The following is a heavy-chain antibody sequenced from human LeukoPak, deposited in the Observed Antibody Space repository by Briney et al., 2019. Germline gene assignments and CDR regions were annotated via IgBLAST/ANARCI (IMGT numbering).Heavy chain of an antibody. J-gene: IGHJ4*02. Sequence: ASVKVSCKASGDSFTGYYMHWVRQAPGQGLEWMGWISAYDNNTNYEQKFQDRLTVTTDTSTSTLYMELRSVRSDDTAVYYCARARLPNAYFDYWGQGTLVTVSS. V-gene: IGHV1-18*04. CDR1: GDSFTGYY. D-gene: IGHD4-11*01. CDR2: ISAYDNNT. CDR3: ARARLPNAYFDY.